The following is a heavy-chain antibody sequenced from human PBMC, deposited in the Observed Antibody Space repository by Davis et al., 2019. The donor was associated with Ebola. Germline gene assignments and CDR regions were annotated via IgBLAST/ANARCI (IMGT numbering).Heavy chain of an antibody. J-gene: IGHJ4*02. CDR3: AKNGDLMTTTTYFDF. CDR1: RFTFSAYA. CDR2: LVGSGYFT. Sequence: GESLKISCVVSRFTFSAYAMSWFRQAPGKGFEWVSGLVGSGYFTHYAGSVKGRFTVSRDNYKNTVYLQMNDMRAEDTAIYYCAKNGDLMTTTTYFDFWGQGILVTVSS. D-gene: IGHD3-10*01. V-gene: IGHV3-23*01.